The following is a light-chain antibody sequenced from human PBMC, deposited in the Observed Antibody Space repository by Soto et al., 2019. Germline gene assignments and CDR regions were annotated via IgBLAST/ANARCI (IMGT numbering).Light chain of an antibody. CDR3: QQYGSSIT. J-gene: IGKJ5*01. Sequence: EIVMTQSPATLSVSPGERATLFCRASQSIPYSYLAWYQQKPGQAPRLLMYDPSSRATGIPDRFSGSGSGTDFTLTISRLEPEDFAVYFCQQYGSSITFGQGTRLEIK. CDR2: DPS. CDR1: QSIPYSY. V-gene: IGKV3-20*01.